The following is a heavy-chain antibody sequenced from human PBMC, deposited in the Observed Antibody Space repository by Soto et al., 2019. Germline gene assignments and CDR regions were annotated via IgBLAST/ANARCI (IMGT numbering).Heavy chain of an antibody. Sequence: QGQLVESGGGVVQPGRSLRLSCAASGFTFRSYGMHLVRQAAGKGMEWVAVISYYGSNQYYEDAVKGRFTISRDNSKNTLYIQINSLRAENTAGYYFAKDVAQHSSSPIAYWGKGTLFTVSS. CDR3: AKDVAQHSSSPIAY. V-gene: IGHV3-30*18. J-gene: IGHJ4*02. CDR2: ISYYGSNQ. CDR1: GFTFRSYG. D-gene: IGHD6-6*01.